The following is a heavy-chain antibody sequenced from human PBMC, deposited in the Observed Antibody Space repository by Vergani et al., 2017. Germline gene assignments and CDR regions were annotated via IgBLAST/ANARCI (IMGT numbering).Heavy chain of an antibody. CDR1: GFTSDGYA. Sequence: EVQLEESGGGLVLPGRSLRLSCVASGFTSDGYAMHWVRQAPGKGLEWVSGISWNSNSIGYADSVKGRFTISRDNAKNSLYLQMNSLRAEDTALYYCAKXLGTSSGGGWFDPWGQGTLVTVSS. V-gene: IGHV3-9*02. CDR2: ISWNSNSI. D-gene: IGHD6-6*01. CDR3: AKXLGTSSGGGWFDP. J-gene: IGHJ5*02.